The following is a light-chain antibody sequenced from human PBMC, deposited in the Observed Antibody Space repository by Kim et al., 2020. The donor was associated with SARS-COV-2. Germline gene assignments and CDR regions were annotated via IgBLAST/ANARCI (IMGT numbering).Light chain of an antibody. CDR3: QSYDYRFVV. V-gene: IGLV6-57*04. CDR1: SGSIGSNY. CDR2: EDN. Sequence: NFMLTQPHSVSESPGKTVTISCTRSSGSIGSNYVQWYQQRPGSAPTTVIYEDNQRPSGVPDRFSGSIDTSSNSASLTISGLKTEDEADYYCQSYDYRFVVFGGGTQLTVL. J-gene: IGLJ2*01.